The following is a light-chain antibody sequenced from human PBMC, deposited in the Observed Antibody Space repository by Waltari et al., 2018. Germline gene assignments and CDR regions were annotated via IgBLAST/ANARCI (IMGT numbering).Light chain of an antibody. V-gene: IGLV4-69*01. CDR3: QTGGHGTCV. CDR2: VNSDGSH. CDR1: SGHSSNV. Sequence: QLVLTQSPSASASLGASVKLTCTLSSGHSSNVIAWHQQQPLKGPRYLMKVNSDGSHRKGDDIPDRFSGSSSGAERYLTISSLQSEDEADYYCQTGGHGTCVFGGGTKLTVL. J-gene: IGLJ3*02.